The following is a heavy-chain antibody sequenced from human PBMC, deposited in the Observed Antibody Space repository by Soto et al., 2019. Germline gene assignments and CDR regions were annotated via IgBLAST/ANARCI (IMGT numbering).Heavy chain of an antibody. CDR3: AIYINSDNYYALDS. V-gene: IGHV4-59*01. CDR1: GGSISGYY. CDR2: IYYSGST. J-gene: IGHJ4*02. D-gene: IGHD3-22*01. Sequence: SETLSLTCTVSGGSISGYYWSWIRQPPGKGLEWIGYIYYSGSTNYNPSLKSRVIISVDTSKNQFSLQLSSVTAADTAVYYCAIYINSDNYYALDSWGQGSLVTVSS.